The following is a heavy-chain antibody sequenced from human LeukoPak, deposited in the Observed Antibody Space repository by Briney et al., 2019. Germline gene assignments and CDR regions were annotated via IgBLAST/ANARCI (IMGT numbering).Heavy chain of an antibody. V-gene: IGHV3-23*01. J-gene: IGHJ5*02. CDR2: ISGSGGSA. Sequence: GSLRLSCAASGFTFSSYAMSWVRQAPGKGLEWVSVISGSGGSAYYADSVKGRFTISRDNSKNTLYLQMNSLRADDTAVYYCAKDRGIVVSDSDWFDPWGQGTLVTVSS. D-gene: IGHD6-19*01. CDR1: GFTFSSYA. CDR3: AKDRGIVVSDSDWFDP.